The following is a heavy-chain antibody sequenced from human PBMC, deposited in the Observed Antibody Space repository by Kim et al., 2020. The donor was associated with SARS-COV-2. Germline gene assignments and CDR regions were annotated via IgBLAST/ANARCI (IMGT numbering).Heavy chain of an antibody. CDR2: IIPILGIA. Sequence: SVKVSCKASGGTFSSYAISWVRQAPGQGLEWMGRIIPILGIANYAQKFQGRVTITADKSTSTAYMELSSLRSEDTAVYYCARAPSWVGAPGFDYWGQGTLVTVSS. V-gene: IGHV1-69*04. D-gene: IGHD1-26*01. J-gene: IGHJ4*02. CDR3: ARAPSWVGAPGFDY. CDR1: GGTFSSYA.